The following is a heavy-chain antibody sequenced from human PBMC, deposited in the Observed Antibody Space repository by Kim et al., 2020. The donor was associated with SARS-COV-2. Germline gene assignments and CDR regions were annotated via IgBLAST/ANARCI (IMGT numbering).Heavy chain of an antibody. CDR3: ASAGYYYDTRDFDY. Sequence: YSDSLKGRVTISRDDAKSSLSLQMDSLRVEDTAMYYCASAGYYYDTRDFDYWGQGTLVTVSS. J-gene: IGHJ4*02. V-gene: IGHV3-7*03. D-gene: IGHD3-22*01.